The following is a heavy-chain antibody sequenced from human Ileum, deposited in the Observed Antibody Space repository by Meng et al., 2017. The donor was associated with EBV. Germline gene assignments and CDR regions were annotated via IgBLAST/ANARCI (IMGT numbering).Heavy chain of an antibody. D-gene: IGHD3-3*01. CDR2: NNWNDDK. J-gene: IGHJ4*02. V-gene: IGHV2-5*01. Sequence: QITLKESGPTLVQPTQTPTLTCPFAGFPRSTPRVGVGWIRQPPGKALEWLALNNWNDDKRYSPSLKSRLTITKDTSKNQVVLTMTNMDPVDTTTYYCARTIETFGVLREFDYWGQGTLVTVSS. CDR3: ARTIETFGVLREFDY. CDR1: GFPRSTPRVG.